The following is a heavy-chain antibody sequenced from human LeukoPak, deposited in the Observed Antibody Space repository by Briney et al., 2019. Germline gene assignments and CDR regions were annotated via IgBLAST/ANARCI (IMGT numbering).Heavy chain of an antibody. CDR3: ARDQLYCSGGYCYFDS. J-gene: IGHJ4*02. V-gene: IGHV3-74*01. CDR1: GFTFRSYW. Sequence: LPGGSLRLSCVASGFTFRSYWMHWVRQAPGQGLEWVSRINGDGRSTSYADFVRGRFTISRDNAKNTLYLQVNSLRAEDTAVYYCARDQLYCSGGYCYFDSWGQGILVTVSS. CDR2: INGDGRST. D-gene: IGHD2-15*01.